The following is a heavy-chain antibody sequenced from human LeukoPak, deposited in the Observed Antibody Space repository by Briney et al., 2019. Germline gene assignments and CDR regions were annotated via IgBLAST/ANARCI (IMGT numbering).Heavy chain of an antibody. CDR1: GFTFSSSA. CDR2: ISDTGVNT. Sequence: GGSLRLSCAASGFTFSSSAMSWVRQAPGKGLEWVSGISDTGVNTYYADSVKGRFTISRDNSKNTLYLQMNSLRAEDTAVYHCAKAQRSSPSRSPMDVWGQGTTVTVSS. V-gene: IGHV3-23*01. D-gene: IGHD6-13*01. J-gene: IGHJ6*02. CDR3: AKAQRSSPSRSPMDV.